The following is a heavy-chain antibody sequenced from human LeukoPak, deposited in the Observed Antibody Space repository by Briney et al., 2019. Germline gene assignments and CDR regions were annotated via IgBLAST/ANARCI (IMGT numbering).Heavy chain of an antibody. CDR2: IYYSGST. V-gene: IGHV4-30-2*01. D-gene: IGHD1-26*01. Sequence: TPSQTLSLTCTVSGGSISSGGYYWSWIRQPPGKGLEWIGYIYYSGSTYYNPSLKSRVTISVDTSKNQFSLKLSSVTAADTAVYYCAREDVGANSLDYWGQGTLVTVSS. J-gene: IGHJ4*02. CDR1: GGSISSGGYY. CDR3: AREDVGANSLDY.